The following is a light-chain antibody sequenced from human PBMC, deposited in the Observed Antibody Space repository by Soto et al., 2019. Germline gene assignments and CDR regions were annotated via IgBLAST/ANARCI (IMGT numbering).Light chain of an antibody. V-gene: IGKV1-5*01. CDR1: QSIISW. J-gene: IGKJ1*01. CDR3: QQYTSYSWK. Sequence: DIQMTPSRSTLSASVGYRFTMTCLASQSIISWLAWYQPTPGKAPKLLIYDASSFESGVPSRFSGSGSGTEFTLTISSLQPDDFATYSCQQYTSYSWKCGQGSTGDIK. CDR2: DAS.